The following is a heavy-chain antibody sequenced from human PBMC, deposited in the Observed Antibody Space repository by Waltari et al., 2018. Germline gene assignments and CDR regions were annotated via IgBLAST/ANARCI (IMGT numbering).Heavy chain of an antibody. D-gene: IGHD3-22*01. J-gene: IGHJ4*02. V-gene: IGHV1-69*13. Sequence: QFQLVQSGLEVKKPGSPVTVSCTASAVTFSSSAISWGRQAPGQGLEWMGRIIPIFGTANYAQKFQGRVTITADKSTSTAYMELSSLRSENTAVYYCARDLLHYYDSSGYYSHYWGQGTLVTVSS. CDR2: IIPIFGTA. CDR1: AVTFSSSA. CDR3: ARDLLHYYDSSGYYSHY.